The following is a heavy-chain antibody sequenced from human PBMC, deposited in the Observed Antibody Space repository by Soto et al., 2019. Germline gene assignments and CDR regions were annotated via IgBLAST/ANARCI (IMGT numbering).Heavy chain of an antibody. CDR1: VESFSGHY. Sequence: QVQLQQWGAGLLKPSETLSLTCAVYVESFSGHYWSWIRQPPGKGLEWIGEINHSGSTNYTPSLKSRVTISVDTSKNQFSLKLSSVTAADKDVYYCARGNVNCIYWGQGTLVTVSS. CDR3: ARGNVNCIY. J-gene: IGHJ4*02. V-gene: IGHV4-34*01. CDR2: INHSGST. D-gene: IGHD1-20*01.